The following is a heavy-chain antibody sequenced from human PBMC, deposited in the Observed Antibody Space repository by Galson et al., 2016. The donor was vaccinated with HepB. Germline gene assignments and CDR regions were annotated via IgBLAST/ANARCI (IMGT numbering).Heavy chain of an antibody. V-gene: IGHV3-7*04. J-gene: IGHJ4*02. CDR2: IKEDGSEM. CDR3: ARGWDIDY. CDR1: GFTFRTYW. Sequence: SLRLSCAASGFTFRTYWMSWVRQPPGKGLEWVANIKEDGSEMYYMDSVKGRFTISRDNAKNSLYLQMNSLRAEDTAVYYCARGWDIDYWGQGTLVTVSS. D-gene: IGHD1-26*01.